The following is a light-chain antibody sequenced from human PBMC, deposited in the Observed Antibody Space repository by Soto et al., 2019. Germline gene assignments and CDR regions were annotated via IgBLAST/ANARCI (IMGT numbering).Light chain of an antibody. J-gene: IGKJ2*01. V-gene: IGKV1-39*01. CDR3: QQTYSTPYT. CDR1: QRITTY. Sequence: IQMTQSPSSLSASVGDRVTITCRASQRITTYFNWYQQKPGNAPKLLITTAGTLQRGVPSRFSGSGSGTDFTLTITSLQREDFATYFCQQTYSTPYTFGQGTKLEIK. CDR2: TAG.